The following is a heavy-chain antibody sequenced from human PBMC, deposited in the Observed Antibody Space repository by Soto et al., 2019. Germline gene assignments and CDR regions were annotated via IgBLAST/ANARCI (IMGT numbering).Heavy chain of an antibody. V-gene: IGHV3-23*01. CDR1: GFTFSSYA. D-gene: IGHD1-7*01. CDR3: AKDKDWNYSPPVFGY. CDR2: ISGSGGST. Sequence: GGSLRLSCAASGFTFSSYAMSWVRQAPGKGLEWVSAISGSGGSTYYADSVKGRFTISRDNSKNTLYLQMNSLRAEDTAVYYCAKDKDWNYSPPVFGYWGQGTLVTVSS. J-gene: IGHJ4*02.